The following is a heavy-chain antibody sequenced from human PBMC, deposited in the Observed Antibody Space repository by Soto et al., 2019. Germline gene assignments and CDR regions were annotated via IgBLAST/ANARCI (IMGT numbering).Heavy chain of an antibody. J-gene: IGHJ6*02. D-gene: IGHD2-2*01. CDR3: RSSTSCYDESCVDV. CDR2: IYYSGST. CDR1: RGSISSGTNY. Sequence: SETLSLTCTVSRGSISSGTNYWAWIRQPPGKGLEWIANIYYSGSTFYNPSLKSRVTISLDTSKNHFSLELSSVTAADTAIYYCRSSTSCYDESCVDVWGQGTMVTVSS. V-gene: IGHV4-39*02.